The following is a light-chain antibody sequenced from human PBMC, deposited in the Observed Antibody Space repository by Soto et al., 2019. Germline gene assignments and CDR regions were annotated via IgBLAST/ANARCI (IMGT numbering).Light chain of an antibody. CDR1: SSDVGGYNY. CDR2: EVS. J-gene: IGLJ2*01. Sequence: QSVLTQPPSASGSPGQSVTISCTGTSSDVGGYNYVSWYQQHPGKAPKLMIYEVSKRPSGVPDRFSGSKSGNTASLTVSGLQAEDEADYYCAAWDDSLSGHVVFGGGTKLTVL. V-gene: IGLV2-8*01. CDR3: AAWDDSLSGHVV.